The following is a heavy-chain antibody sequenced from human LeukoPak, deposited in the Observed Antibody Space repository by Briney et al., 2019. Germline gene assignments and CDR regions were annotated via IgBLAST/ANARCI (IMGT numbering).Heavy chain of an antibody. D-gene: IGHD3-22*01. CDR2: ISGSGGST. V-gene: IGHV3-23*01. CDR3: AKRPNYYDSSGSGYYFDY. CDR1: GFTFSSYA. Sequence: PGGSLRLSCAASGFTFSSYAMSWVRQAPGKGLEWVSAISGSGGSTYYADSVKGRFTISRDNSKNTLYLQMNSLRAEDTAVYYCAKRPNYYDSSGSGYYFDYWGQGTLVTISS. J-gene: IGHJ4*02.